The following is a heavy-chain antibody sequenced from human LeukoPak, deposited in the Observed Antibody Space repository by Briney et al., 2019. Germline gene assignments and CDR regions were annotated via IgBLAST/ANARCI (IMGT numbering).Heavy chain of an antibody. V-gene: IGHV1-8*01. CDR2: TNLNSGNT. CDR3: ARTVGDSTAITFTLDL. D-gene: IGHD3-16*01. J-gene: IGHJ5*02. Sequence: ASVKVSCKASGYTISSYHISWVRHATGQGLEWMGWTNLNSGNTGYAQRFQGRVTMTRNTSISTAYMELNSLRSEDTAVYYCARTVGDSTAITFTLDLWGQGTLVTVSS. CDR1: GYTISSYH.